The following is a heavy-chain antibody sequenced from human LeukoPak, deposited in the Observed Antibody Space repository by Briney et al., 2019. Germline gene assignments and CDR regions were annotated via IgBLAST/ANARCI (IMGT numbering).Heavy chain of an antibody. Sequence: ASVTVPCTVSGYTLTELSMHWVRQAPGKGLEWMGGFDPEDGETIYAQKFQGRVTMTEDTSTDTAYMELSSLRSEDTAVYYCATASPIVATITYFDYWGQGTLVTVSS. V-gene: IGHV1-24*01. CDR3: ATASPIVATITYFDY. J-gene: IGHJ4*02. D-gene: IGHD5-12*01. CDR2: FDPEDGET. CDR1: GYTLTELS.